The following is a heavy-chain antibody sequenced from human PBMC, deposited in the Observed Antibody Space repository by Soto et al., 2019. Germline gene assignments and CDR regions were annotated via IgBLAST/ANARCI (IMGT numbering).Heavy chain of an antibody. CDR3: ARRGQVGWGLAP. J-gene: IGHJ5*02. CDR1: GFTFSTYW. CDR2: INTDGSST. D-gene: IGHD1-26*01. V-gene: IGHV3-74*01. Sequence: EVQLVESGGGVVQPGGSLRLSCAASGFTFSTYWVHWFRQAPGKGLVWVSRINTDGSSTSYADSVKGRFTISRDNAMNTLYLQMNSLGAEDTAVYYCARRGQVGWGLAPWGQGTLVTVSS.